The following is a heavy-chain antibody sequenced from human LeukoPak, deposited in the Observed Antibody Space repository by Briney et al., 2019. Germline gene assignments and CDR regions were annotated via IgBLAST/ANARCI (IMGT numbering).Heavy chain of an antibody. CDR2: ISGSGGST. Sequence: PGGSLRLSCAASGFTFSSYAMSWVRQAPGKGLEWVSAISGSGGSTYYADSVKGRFTISRDNSKNTLYLQMSSLRDGDTAVYYCARPTDFDWSPFFDYWGQGTLVTVSS. D-gene: IGHD3-9*01. V-gene: IGHV3-23*01. CDR1: GFTFSSYA. J-gene: IGHJ4*02. CDR3: ARPTDFDWSPFFDY.